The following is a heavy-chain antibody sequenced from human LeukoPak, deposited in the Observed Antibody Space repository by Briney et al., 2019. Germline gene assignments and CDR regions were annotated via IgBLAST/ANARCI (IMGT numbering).Heavy chain of an antibody. Sequence: GGSLRLSCAASGFTLSSFDMNWVRQAPGKGLEWVSYISSGSSSIYYADSVKGRFTISRDSAQNSLYLQMNSLRDEDTAVYYCAREGYPFWGQGTLVTVSS. CDR2: ISSGSSSI. CDR3: AREGYPF. D-gene: IGHD5-12*01. V-gene: IGHV3-48*02. CDR1: GFTLSSFD. J-gene: IGHJ4*02.